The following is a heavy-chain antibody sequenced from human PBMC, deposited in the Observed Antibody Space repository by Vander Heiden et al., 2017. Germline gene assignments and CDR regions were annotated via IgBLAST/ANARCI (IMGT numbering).Heavy chain of an antibody. J-gene: IGHJ6*02. CDR3: ARARIAAAGTVWYYYYGMDV. Sequence: QVQLVQSGAEVKKPGSSVKVSCKASGGTFSSYAISWVRQAPGQGLEWMGGIIPIFGTANYAQKFQGRVTITADESTSTAYMELSSLRSEDTAVYYCARARIAAAGTVWYYYYGMDVWGQGTTVTVSS. CDR2: IIPIFGTA. V-gene: IGHV1-69*01. D-gene: IGHD6-13*01. CDR1: GGTFSSYA.